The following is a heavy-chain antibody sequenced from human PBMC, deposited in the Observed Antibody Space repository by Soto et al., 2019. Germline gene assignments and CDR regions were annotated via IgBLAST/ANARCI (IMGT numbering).Heavy chain of an antibody. Sequence: EVQLVESGGGLVQPGGSLRLSCGASGFTFSRHWMHWVRQVPGKGLVWVSRITNDGSSTSYADSVKGRFTVSRDNAKTTLYLQMSSLRAEDTAVYYCVRVGAGWAFDIWGQGTMVTVSA. J-gene: IGHJ3*02. CDR2: ITNDGSST. CDR3: VRVGAGWAFDI. V-gene: IGHV3-74*01. CDR1: GFTFSRHW. D-gene: IGHD3-3*01.